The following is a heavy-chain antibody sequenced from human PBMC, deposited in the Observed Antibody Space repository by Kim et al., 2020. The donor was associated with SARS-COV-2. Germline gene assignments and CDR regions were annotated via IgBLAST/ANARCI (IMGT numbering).Heavy chain of an antibody. CDR2: IYPGDSDT. J-gene: IGHJ4*02. Sequence: GESLKISCKGSGYSFSSYWIVWVRQMPGKGLEWMGIIYPGDSDTTYSPSFQGQVTISADKSISTAYLQWSSLKASDTAMYYCATGLMITFGGIIQYFDYWGQGTLVTVSS. V-gene: IGHV5-51*01. CDR3: ATGLMITFGGIIQYFDY. D-gene: IGHD3-16*02. CDR1: GYSFSSYW.